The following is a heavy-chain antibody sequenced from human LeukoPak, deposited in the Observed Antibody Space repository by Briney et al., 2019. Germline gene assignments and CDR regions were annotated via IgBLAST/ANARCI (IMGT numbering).Heavy chain of an antibody. Sequence: SETLSLTCAVYGGSFSGYYWCWIRQPPGKGLEWIGEINHSGSTNYNPSLKSRVTISVDTSKNQFSLKLSSVTAADTAVYYCAREGSSSWYGPDYFDYWGQGTLVTVSS. CDR2: INHSGST. J-gene: IGHJ4*02. V-gene: IGHV4-34*01. D-gene: IGHD6-13*01. CDR3: AREGSSSWYGPDYFDY. CDR1: GGSFSGYY.